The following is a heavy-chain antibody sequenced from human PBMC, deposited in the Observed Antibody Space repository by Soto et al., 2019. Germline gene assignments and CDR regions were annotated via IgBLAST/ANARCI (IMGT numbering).Heavy chain of an antibody. D-gene: IGHD3-10*01. CDR2: IYYSGST. J-gene: IGHJ4*02. Sequence: SETLSLTCTVSGGSISSSSYYWGWIRQPPGKGMEWIGRIYYSGSTYYNQSLKSRVTISVDTSKNQFSMKLSSVTAADTAVYYCASRKSSPYFDYWGQGTLVTVSS. V-gene: IGHV4-39*01. CDR1: GGSISSSSYY. CDR3: ASRKSSPYFDY.